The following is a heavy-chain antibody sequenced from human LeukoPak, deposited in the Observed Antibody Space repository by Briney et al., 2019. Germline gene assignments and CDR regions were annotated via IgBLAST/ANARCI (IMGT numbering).Heavy chain of an antibody. J-gene: IGHJ4*02. Sequence: ASVKVSCKASGYTFTTYAMNWVRQAPGQGLEWMGIINPSGGSTYYAQKFQGRVTMTRDTSTSTVYMELSSLRSEDTAVYYCARGGAAAACDYWGQGTLVTVSS. CDR2: INPSGGST. D-gene: IGHD6-13*01. CDR1: GYTFTTYA. CDR3: ARGGAAAACDY. V-gene: IGHV1-46*01.